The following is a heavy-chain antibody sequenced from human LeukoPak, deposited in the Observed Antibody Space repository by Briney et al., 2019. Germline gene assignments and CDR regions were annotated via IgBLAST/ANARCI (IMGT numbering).Heavy chain of an antibody. CDR1: GGSFSGYY. CDR2: INHSGST. V-gene: IGHV4-34*01. Sequence: SETLSLTCAVYGGSFSGYYWSWIRQPPGKGLEWIGEINHSGSTNYNPSLKSRVTILVDTSKNQFSLKLSSVTAADTAVYYCAREGHGSGLTRDYWGQGTLVTVSS. CDR3: AREGHGSGLTRDY. J-gene: IGHJ4*02. D-gene: IGHD6-19*01.